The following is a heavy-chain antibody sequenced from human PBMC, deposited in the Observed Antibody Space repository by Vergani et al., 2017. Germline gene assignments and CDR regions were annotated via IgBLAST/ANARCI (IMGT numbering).Heavy chain of an antibody. CDR3: ARDTRGGEWSGGY. D-gene: IGHD3-16*01. CDR1: GFTFTGYY. CDR2: VNPNNGDT. J-gene: IGHJ4*02. V-gene: IGHV1-2*02. Sequence: QVQLVQSGAEVKKPGASVKVSCKTSGFTFTGYYIHWVRQAPGQGLEWMGWVNPNNGDTNYAQKFQGRVTMTRDTSISTAYMELNRLKSDDTAIYYCARDTRGGEWSGGYWGQGTLVTVSS.